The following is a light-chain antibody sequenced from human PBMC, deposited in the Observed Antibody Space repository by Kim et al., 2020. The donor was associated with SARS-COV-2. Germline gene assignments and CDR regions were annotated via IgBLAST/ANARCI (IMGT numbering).Light chain of an antibody. V-gene: IGKV3-11*01. CDR1: QSVSRS. Sequence: PGERATLSCRASQSVSRSFAWYQQKPGQAPRLLIYDASKRATGIPARFSGSGSGTDFTLTISSLEPEDYAVYYCQQRSIWPLTLGGGTKAEI. CDR2: DAS. J-gene: IGKJ4*01. CDR3: QQRSIWPLT.